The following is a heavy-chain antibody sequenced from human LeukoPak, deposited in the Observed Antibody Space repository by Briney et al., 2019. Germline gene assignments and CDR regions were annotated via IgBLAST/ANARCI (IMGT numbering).Heavy chain of an antibody. CDR1: GGSISSSNW. J-gene: IGHJ4*02. CDR3: ARYIAAAGYYFDY. CDR2: IYHSGST. Sequence: SETLSLTCAVSGGSISSSNWWSWVRQPPGKGLEWIGEIYHSGSTNYNPSLKRRVTISVDKSKNQFSLKLSSVTAADTAVYYCARYIAAAGYYFDYWGQGTLVTVSS. D-gene: IGHD6-13*01. V-gene: IGHV4-4*02.